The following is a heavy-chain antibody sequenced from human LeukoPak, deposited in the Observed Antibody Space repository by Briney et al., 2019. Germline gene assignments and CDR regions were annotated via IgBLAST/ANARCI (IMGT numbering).Heavy chain of an antibody. V-gene: IGHV1-2*02. CDR1: GDTFTGHY. CDR2: INPNSGGT. CDR3: ARGHWRGLSTPPWDY. Sequence: ASVKVSCKASGDTFTGHYMHWVRQAPGQGLEWMGWINPNSGGTNYAQKFQGRVTMTRDTSISTAYMELSRLRSDDTAMYYCARGHWRGLSTPPWDYWGQGTLVTVSS. D-gene: IGHD3-16*01. J-gene: IGHJ4*02.